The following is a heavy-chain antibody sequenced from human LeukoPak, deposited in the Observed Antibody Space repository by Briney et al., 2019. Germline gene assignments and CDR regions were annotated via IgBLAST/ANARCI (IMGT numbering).Heavy chain of an antibody. J-gene: IGHJ4*02. Sequence: GGSLRLSCEASGFTFSNYWMSWVRQAPGKGLEWVANIKQDGGEKNYVDSVKGRFTISRDNSKNTLYLQMNSLGAEDTALYYCAKDQSSERFLDYWGQGTLVTVSS. CDR2: IKQDGGEK. CDR3: AKDQSSERFLDY. V-gene: IGHV3-7*01. CDR1: GFTFSNYW. D-gene: IGHD3-10*01.